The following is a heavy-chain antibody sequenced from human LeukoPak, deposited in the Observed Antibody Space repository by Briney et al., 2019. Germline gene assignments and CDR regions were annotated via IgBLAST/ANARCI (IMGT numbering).Heavy chain of an antibody. J-gene: IGHJ4*02. CDR1: GFTFSSYS. CDR2: IKSKTDGGTT. CDR3: TTVYLTGEGNDY. Sequence: GGSLRLSCAASGFTFSSYSMNWVRQAPGKGLEWVGRIKSKTDGGTTDYAAPVKGRFIISRDDSKNTLYLQMNSLKTEDTALYYCTTVYLTGEGNDYWGQGTLVTVSS. D-gene: IGHD3-9*01. V-gene: IGHV3-15*01.